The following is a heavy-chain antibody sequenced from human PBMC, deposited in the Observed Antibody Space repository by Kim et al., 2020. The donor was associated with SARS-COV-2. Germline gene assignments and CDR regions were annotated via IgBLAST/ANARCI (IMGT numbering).Heavy chain of an antibody. J-gene: IGHJ6*02. V-gene: IGHV1-18*01. D-gene: IGHD6-19*01. CDR3: ARDPSGYDYRWYSSGWYYNYYYGMDV. CDR1: GYTFTSYG. Sequence: ASVKVSCKASGYTFTSYGISWVRQAPGQGLEWMGWISAYNGNTNYAQKLQGRVTMTTDTSTSTAYMELRSLRSDDTAVYYCARDPSGYDYRWYSSGWYYNYYYGMDVWGQGTTVTVSS. CDR2: ISAYNGNT.